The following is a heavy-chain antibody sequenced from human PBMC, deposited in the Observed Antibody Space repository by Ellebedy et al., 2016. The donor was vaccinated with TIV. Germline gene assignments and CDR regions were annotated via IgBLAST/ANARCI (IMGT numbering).Heavy chain of an antibody. CDR3: AREGITMIVAVPFGMDV. Sequence: ASVKVSXKASGYTFTSYGISWVRQAPGQGLEWMGWISAYNGNTNYAQKLQGRVTMTTDTSTSTAYMELRSLRSDDTAVYYCAREGITMIVAVPFGMDVWGQGTTVTVSS. CDR1: GYTFTSYG. V-gene: IGHV1-18*01. CDR2: ISAYNGNT. J-gene: IGHJ6*02. D-gene: IGHD3-22*01.